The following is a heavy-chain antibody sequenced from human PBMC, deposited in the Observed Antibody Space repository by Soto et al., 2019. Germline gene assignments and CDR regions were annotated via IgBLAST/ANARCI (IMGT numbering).Heavy chain of an antibody. CDR1: GDSISSGDSY. Sequence: TLSLTCTVSGDSISSGDSYWSWIRQSPGKGLEWIGYIYSSGITYYNESLKSRVSMSVDTSNNQFSLKMNSVTAADSAVYYCARGREGGSDSLGSGYYTNWFDPWGQGRLVTVSS. J-gene: IGHJ5*02. CDR3: ARGREGGSDSLGSGYYTNWFDP. CDR2: IYSSGIT. D-gene: IGHD3-3*01. V-gene: IGHV4-30-4*01.